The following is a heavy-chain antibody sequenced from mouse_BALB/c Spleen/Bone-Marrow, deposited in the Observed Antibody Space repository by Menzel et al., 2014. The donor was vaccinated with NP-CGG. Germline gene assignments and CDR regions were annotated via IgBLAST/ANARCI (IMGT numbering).Heavy chain of an antibody. D-gene: IGHD2-3*01. Sequence: EVQLQQSGPGLVKPSQSLSLTCSVTGYSITSGYYWNWIRQFPGNKLEWMGYISYDGSNNYNPSLKNRISITRDTSKNQFFLKLNSVTTEDTATYYCARDWDGYYFDYWGKGTTLTVSS. CDR3: ARDWDGYYFDY. V-gene: IGHV3-6*02. CDR2: ISYDGSN. CDR1: GYSITSGYY. J-gene: IGHJ2*01.